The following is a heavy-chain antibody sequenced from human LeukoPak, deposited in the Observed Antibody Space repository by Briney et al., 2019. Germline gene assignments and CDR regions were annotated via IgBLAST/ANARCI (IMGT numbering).Heavy chain of an antibody. CDR3: ARVAYYRVTADQITDAFDV. J-gene: IGHJ3*01. CDR1: GFTVSSHC. CDR2: LYSDGTT. D-gene: IGHD2-21*02. Sequence: TGGSLRLSCAASGFTVSSHCMNWVRQAPGKGLQWVSVLYSDGTTYYADSVKGRFTISRDNSRSTLYLQMNSLRAEDTAVYFCARVAYYRVTADQITDAFDVWGRGTAVTVSS. V-gene: IGHV3-66*01.